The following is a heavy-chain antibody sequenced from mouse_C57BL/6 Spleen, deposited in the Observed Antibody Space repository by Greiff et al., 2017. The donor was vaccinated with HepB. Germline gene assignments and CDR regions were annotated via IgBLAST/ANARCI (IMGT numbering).Heavy chain of an antibody. D-gene: IGHD2-12*01. CDR1: GFTFSSYA. V-gene: IGHV5-4*01. CDR3: ARERYNYDGRSVYFDD. J-gene: IGHJ2*01. Sequence: EVKLVESGGGLVKPGGSLKLSCAASGFTFSSYAMSWVRQTPEKRLEWVANISDGGSYTYYPDNVKGRFTISRDNAKNNLYLQMSHLKSEDTAMYYCARERYNYDGRSVYFDDWGQGTTLTVSS. CDR2: ISDGGSYT.